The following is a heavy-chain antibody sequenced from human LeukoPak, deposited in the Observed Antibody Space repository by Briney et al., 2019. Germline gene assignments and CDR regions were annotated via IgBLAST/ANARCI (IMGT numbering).Heavy chain of an antibody. CDR3: ARAPGWFYYYGMDV. J-gene: IGHJ6*02. CDR1: GGSISSYY. Sequence: IPSETLSLTCTVSGGSISSYYWSWIRQPPGKGLEWIGYIYYSGSTNYNPSLKSRVTISVDTSKNQFSLKLSSVTAADTAVYYCARAPGWFYYYGMDVWGQGTTVTVSS. CDR2: IYYSGST. D-gene: IGHD2-15*01. V-gene: IGHV4-59*01.